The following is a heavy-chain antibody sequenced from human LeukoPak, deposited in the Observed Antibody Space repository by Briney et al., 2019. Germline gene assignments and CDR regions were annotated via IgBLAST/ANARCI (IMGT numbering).Heavy chain of an antibody. CDR2: ISAYNGNT. Sequence: ASVKVSCKASGYTFTSYGISWVRQAPGQGLEWMGWISAYNGNTNYAQKLQGRVTMTTDTSTSTAYMELRSLRSDDTAVYYCARGWYDSGGYYYGIDDYYYYMDVWGKGTTVTVSS. CDR1: GYTFTSYG. D-gene: IGHD3-22*01. V-gene: IGHV1-18*01. CDR3: ARGWYDSGGYYYGIDDYYYYMDV. J-gene: IGHJ6*03.